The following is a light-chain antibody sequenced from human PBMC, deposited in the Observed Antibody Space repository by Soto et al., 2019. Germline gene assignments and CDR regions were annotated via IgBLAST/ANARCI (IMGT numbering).Light chain of an antibody. CDR1: QSVSSY. J-gene: IGKJ1*01. Sequence: EIVLTQSPVTLSLSPGERATLSCRASQSVSSYLAWYQQKPGQAPRLLIYDASTRATGIPARFSGSGSGTDFTLTISSLEPEDFAVYYCHQRSSWPWTFGQ. CDR3: HQRSSWPWT. V-gene: IGKV3-11*01. CDR2: DAS.